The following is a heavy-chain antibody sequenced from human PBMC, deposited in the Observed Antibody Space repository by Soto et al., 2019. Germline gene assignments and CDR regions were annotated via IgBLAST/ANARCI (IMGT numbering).Heavy chain of an antibody. CDR2: IYYSGST. J-gene: IGHJ6*03. CDR1: GGSISSYY. V-gene: IGHV4-59*08. Sequence: TSETLSLTCTVSGGSISSYYWSWIRQPPGKGLEWIGYIYYSGSTNYNPSLKSRVTISVDTSKNQFSLKLSSVTAADTAVYYCAGLLGFADRYYYYMDVWGKGTTVTVSS. D-gene: IGHD3-10*01. CDR3: AGLLGFADRYYYYMDV.